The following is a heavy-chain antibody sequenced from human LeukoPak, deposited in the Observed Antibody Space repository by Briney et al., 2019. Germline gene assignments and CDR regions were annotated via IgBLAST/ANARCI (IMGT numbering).Heavy chain of an antibody. D-gene: IGHD3-10*01. CDR1: GYTFTSYD. J-gene: IGHJ5*02. V-gene: IGHV1-8*01. Sequence: ASVKVSCKVSGYTFTSYDINWVRQATGQGLEWMGWMNPNIGNTGYGQNFQGRVTMTRDTSITTAYMELSSLRSEDTAVYYCARSWFGELLWSGWFDPWGQGTLVTVSS. CDR3: ARSWFGELLWSGWFDP. CDR2: MNPNIGNT.